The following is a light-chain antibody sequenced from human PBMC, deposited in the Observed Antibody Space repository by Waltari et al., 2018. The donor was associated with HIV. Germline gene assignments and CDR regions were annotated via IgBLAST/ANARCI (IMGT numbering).Light chain of an antibody. CDR3: QQRSSWPPIT. CDR2: DAS. J-gene: IGKJ5*01. Sequence: EIVLTQSPVTLSLSPGERAPLSCRASQSVDNYLAWYQQKPGQAPRLLIYDASNRATDIPARFSGSGSGTDFTLTISSLEPEDFAVYYCQQRSSWPPITFGQGTRLEIK. V-gene: IGKV3-11*01. CDR1: QSVDNY.